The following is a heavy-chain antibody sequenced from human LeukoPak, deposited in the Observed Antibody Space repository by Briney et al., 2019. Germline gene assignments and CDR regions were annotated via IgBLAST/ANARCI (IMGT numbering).Heavy chain of an antibody. J-gene: IGHJ5*02. V-gene: IGHV1-69*06. CDR2: IIPNFGTP. CDR1: GGTFSSYA. Sequence: SVKVSCKASGGTFSSYAISWVPQAPGQVLEWMGGIIPNFGTPNYAQKFQGRVTITADKSTSTAYMELSSLRSEDTAVYYCARVLITSANWFDPWGQGTLVTVSS. CDR3: ARVLITSANWFDP. D-gene: IGHD1-14*01.